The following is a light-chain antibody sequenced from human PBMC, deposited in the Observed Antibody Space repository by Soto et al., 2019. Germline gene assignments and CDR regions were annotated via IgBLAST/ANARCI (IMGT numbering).Light chain of an antibody. CDR3: AAWDDSLSGRV. J-gene: IGLJ3*02. V-gene: IGLV1-47*02. CDR2: SNN. Sequence: QLVLTQPPSASGTPGQRVTISCSGSSSNIGSNYVYWYQQLPGTAPKLLIYSNNQRPSGVPDRFSGPKSGTSASLAISGLRSEDEADYYCAAWDDSLSGRVFGGGTQLTVL. CDR1: SSNIGSNY.